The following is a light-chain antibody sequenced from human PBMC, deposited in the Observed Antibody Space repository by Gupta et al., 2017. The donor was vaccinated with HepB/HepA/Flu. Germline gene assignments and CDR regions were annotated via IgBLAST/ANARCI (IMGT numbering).Light chain of an antibody. CDR3: NSRASSGNHLKV. CDR2: VKN. V-gene: IGLV3-19*01. J-gene: IGLJ3*02. Sequence: SSELTQDPAVSVALGQTVRITCQGDSLRSYYASWYQQKPGQAPVLVIYVKNNRPSGIPDRFSCSSSGNTASLTITGAQAEDEADYDCNSRASSGNHLKVFGGGTKLTVL. CDR1: SLRSYY.